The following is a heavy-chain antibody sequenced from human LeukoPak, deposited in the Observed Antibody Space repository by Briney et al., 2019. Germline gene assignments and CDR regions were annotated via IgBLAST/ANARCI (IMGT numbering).Heavy chain of an antibody. CDR3: ARVGRAASSNNWFDP. CDR2: INSDGSST. V-gene: IGHV3-74*01. CDR1: GFTFSSYW. Sequence: GGSLRLSCAASGFTFSSYWMHWVRQAPGKGLVWVSRINSDGSSTNYADPVKGRFTISRANAKNTLYLQMNSLRAEDTAVYYCARVGRAASSNNWFDPWGQGTLVTVSS. D-gene: IGHD6-13*01. J-gene: IGHJ5*02.